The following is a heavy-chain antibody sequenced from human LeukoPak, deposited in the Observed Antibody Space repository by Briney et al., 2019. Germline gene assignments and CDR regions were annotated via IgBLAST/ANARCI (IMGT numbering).Heavy chain of an antibody. CDR1: EYTFTSYE. CDR2: MNPNSGNT. V-gene: IGHV1-8*01. D-gene: IGHD3-22*01. Sequence: ASVEVSCKASEYTFTSYEINWVRQATGQGLEWMGWMNPNSGNTNYAQKFQGRVTITADESTSTAYLELSRLRFEDTAVYYCAREWNYESNGYFYYYWGQGTLVTVSS. CDR3: AREWNYESNGYFYYY. J-gene: IGHJ4*02.